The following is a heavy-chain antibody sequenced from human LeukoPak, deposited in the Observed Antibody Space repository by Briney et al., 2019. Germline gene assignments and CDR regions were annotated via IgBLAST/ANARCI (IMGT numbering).Heavy chain of an antibody. CDR1: GFTFSSYW. Sequence: GGSLRLSCAASGFTFSSYWMSWVRQAPGKGLEWVANMNQDGSEKYYVDSVKGRFTISRDNTKNSLYLQMNNLRAEDTAVYYCARGGELLRPADYWGQGTLVTVSS. D-gene: IGHD1-26*01. J-gene: IGHJ4*02. CDR2: MNQDGSEK. V-gene: IGHV3-7*01. CDR3: ARGGELLRPADY.